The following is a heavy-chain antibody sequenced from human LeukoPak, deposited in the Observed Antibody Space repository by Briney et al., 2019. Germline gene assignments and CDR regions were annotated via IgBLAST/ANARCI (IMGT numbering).Heavy chain of an antibody. D-gene: IGHD3-22*01. V-gene: IGHV5-51*01. J-gene: IGHJ2*01. Sequence: GESLKISCKGSGYSFTSYWIGWVRQMPGKGLEWMGIIYPGDSDTRYSPSFQGQVTISADKSISTAYLQWSSLKASDTAMYYCARLNCYDSSGNWYFDLWGRGTLVTVSS. CDR1: GYSFTSYW. CDR3: ARLNCYDSSGNWYFDL. CDR2: IYPGDSDT.